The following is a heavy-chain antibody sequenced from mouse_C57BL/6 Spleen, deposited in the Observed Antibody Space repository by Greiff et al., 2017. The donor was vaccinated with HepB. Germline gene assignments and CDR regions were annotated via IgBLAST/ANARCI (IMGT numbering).Heavy chain of an antibody. Sequence: QVQLQQPGAELVKPGASVKLSCKASGYTFTSYWMQWVKQRPGQGLEWIGEIDPSDSYTNYNQKFKGKATLTVDTSSSTAYMQLSSLTSEDSAVCYCAIYYGNLAWFAYWGQGTLVTVSA. CDR1: GYTFTSYW. V-gene: IGHV1-50*01. CDR2: IDPSDSYT. CDR3: AIYYGNLAWFAY. D-gene: IGHD2-1*01. J-gene: IGHJ3*01.